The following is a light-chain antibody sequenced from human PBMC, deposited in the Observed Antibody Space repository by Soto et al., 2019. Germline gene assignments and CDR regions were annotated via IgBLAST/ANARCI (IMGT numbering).Light chain of an antibody. CDR1: ISDVGAYNR. V-gene: IGLV2-14*01. CDR3: LSYTTSSSYV. J-gene: IGLJ1*01. Sequence: QSVLTQPASVSGSPGQSITISCTGTISDVGAYNRVSWYQQHSGKAPKLMIYEVSNRPSGVSNRFSGSKSGNTASLTISGLQAEDEADYYCLSYTTSSSYVFGTGTKVTVL. CDR2: EVS.